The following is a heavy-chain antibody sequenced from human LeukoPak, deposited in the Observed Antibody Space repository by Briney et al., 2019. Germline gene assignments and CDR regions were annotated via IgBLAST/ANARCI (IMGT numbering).Heavy chain of an antibody. CDR3: ARHSRYYDYVWGSYRYTRDPYYFDY. J-gene: IGHJ4*02. Sequence: PSETLSLTCTVSGGSISSSSYYWGWIRQPPGKGPEWIGSIYYSGSTYYNPSLKSRVTISVDTSKNQFSLKLSSVTAADTAVYYCARHSRYYDYVWGSYRYTRDPYYFDYWGQGTLVTVSS. V-gene: IGHV4-39*01. CDR1: GGSISSSSYY. CDR2: IYYSGST. D-gene: IGHD3-16*02.